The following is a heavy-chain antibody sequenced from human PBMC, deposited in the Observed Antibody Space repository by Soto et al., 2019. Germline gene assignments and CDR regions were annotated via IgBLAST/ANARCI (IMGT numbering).Heavy chain of an antibody. V-gene: IGHV4-30-4*01. Sequence: SETLSLTCTVSGGSISSGDYYWSWIRQPPGKGLEWIGYIYYSGSTYYNPSLKSRVTISVDTSKNQFSLKLSSVTAADTAVYYCAREEARYSSSWYDYWGQGTLVTVSS. CDR2: IYYSGST. J-gene: IGHJ4*02. CDR1: GGSISSGDYY. D-gene: IGHD6-13*01. CDR3: AREEARYSSSWYDY.